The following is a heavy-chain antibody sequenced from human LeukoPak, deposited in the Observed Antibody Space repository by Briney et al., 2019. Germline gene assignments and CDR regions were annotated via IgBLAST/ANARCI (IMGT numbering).Heavy chain of an antibody. Sequence: SETLSLTCTVSGGSISSYYWSWIRQPAGKGLEWLGRIYTSGSTNYNPSLKSRVTMSVDTSKNQFSLKLSSVTAADTAVYYCARDWCSSTSCQIDYWGQGTLVTVSS. J-gene: IGHJ4*02. CDR1: GGSISSYY. CDR2: IYTSGST. V-gene: IGHV4-4*07. D-gene: IGHD2-2*01. CDR3: ARDWCSSTSCQIDY.